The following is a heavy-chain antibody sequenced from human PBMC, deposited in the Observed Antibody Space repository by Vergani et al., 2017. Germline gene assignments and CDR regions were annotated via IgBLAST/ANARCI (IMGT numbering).Heavy chain of an antibody. Sequence: QVQLVESGGGVVQPGRSLRLSCAASGFTFSSYAMHWVRQAPGKGLEWVAVISYDGSNKYYADSVKGRFTISRDNSKNTLYLQMNSLRAEDTAVYYCASPYYDYIWGSYRYGSAFDIWSQGTMVTVSS. CDR2: ISYDGSNK. V-gene: IGHV3-30-3*01. CDR1: GFTFSSYA. J-gene: IGHJ3*02. CDR3: ASPYYDYIWGSYRYGSAFDI. D-gene: IGHD3-16*02.